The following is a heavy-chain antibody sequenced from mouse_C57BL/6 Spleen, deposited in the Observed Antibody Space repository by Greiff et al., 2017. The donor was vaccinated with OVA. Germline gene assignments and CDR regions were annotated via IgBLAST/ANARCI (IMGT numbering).Heavy chain of an antibody. CDR1: GFTFSDYG. J-gene: IGHJ2*01. CDR2: ISSGSSTI. D-gene: IGHD2-5*01. CDR3: ARGSNYFLYYFDY. V-gene: IGHV5-17*01. Sequence: EVKLVESGGGLVKPGGSLKLSCAASGFTFSDYGMHWVRQAPEKGLEWVAYISSGSSTIYYADTVKGRFTISRDNAKNTLFLQMTSLRSEDTAMYYWARGSNYFLYYFDYWGQGTTLTVSS.